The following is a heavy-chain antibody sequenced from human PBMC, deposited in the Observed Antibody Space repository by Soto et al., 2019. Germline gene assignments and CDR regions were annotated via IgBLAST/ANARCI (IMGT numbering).Heavy chain of an antibody. J-gene: IGHJ4*02. D-gene: IGHD5-18*01. Sequence: VVSLRLSCAASGLTFSNVWMTWVRQAPGKGLEWVGRIKSKSDGETADVAAPVKARFTISRDDSKNTVFLEMNSLKSEDTALYYCAITAMINRESSTSLDEWSRGTQVTV. CDR3: AITAMINRESSTSLDE. CDR1: GLTFSNVW. CDR2: IKSKSDGETA. V-gene: IGHV3-15*01.